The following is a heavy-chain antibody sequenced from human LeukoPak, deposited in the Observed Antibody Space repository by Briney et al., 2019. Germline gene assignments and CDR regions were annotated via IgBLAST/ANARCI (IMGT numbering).Heavy chain of an antibody. Sequence: GESLKISCKGSGYSFTSYWIGWVRQMPGKGLEWMGIIYPGDSDTRYSPSFQGQVTFSADKYISTAYLQWSSLKASDTAIYYCARLDGSGTNVGWFDPWGQGTLVTVSS. CDR2: IYPGDSDT. V-gene: IGHV5-51*01. CDR3: ARLDGSGTNVGWFDP. J-gene: IGHJ5*02. CDR1: GYSFTSYW. D-gene: IGHD3-10*01.